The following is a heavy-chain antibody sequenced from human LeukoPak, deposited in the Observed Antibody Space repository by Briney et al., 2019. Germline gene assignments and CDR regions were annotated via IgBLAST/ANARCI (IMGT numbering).Heavy chain of an antibody. Sequence: ASVKVSCKASGYTFTSYGISWVRQAPGQGLEWMGRINPNSGGTNYAQKFQGRVTMTRDTSISTAYMELSRLRSDDTAVYYCARGYYDFWSGYQEGEFDYWGQGTLVTVSS. CDR1: GYTFTSYG. D-gene: IGHD3-3*01. CDR3: ARGYYDFWSGYQEGEFDY. J-gene: IGHJ4*02. CDR2: INPNSGGT. V-gene: IGHV1-2*06.